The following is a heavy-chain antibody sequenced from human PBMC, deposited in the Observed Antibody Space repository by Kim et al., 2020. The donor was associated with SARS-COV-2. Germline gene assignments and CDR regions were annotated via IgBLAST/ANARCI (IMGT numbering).Heavy chain of an antibody. D-gene: IGHD2-15*01. V-gene: IGHV4-34*01. CDR1: GGSFSGYY. CDR2: INHSGST. Sequence: SETLSLTCAVYGGSFSGYYWSWIRQPPGKGLEWIGEINHSGSTNYNPSLKSRVTISVDTSKNQSSLKLSSVTAADTAVYYCANEGYCSGGSCYQEVVDYWGQGTLVTVSS. J-gene: IGHJ4*02. CDR3: ANEGYCSGGSCYQEVVDY.